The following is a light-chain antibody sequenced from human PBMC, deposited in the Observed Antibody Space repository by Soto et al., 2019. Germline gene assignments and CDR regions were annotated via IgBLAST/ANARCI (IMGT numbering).Light chain of an antibody. CDR2: AAP. J-gene: IGKJ5*01. CDR1: QSISSY. CDR3: QQRYSTPPIT. Sequence: DIQMTQSPSSLSASVGDRVTITCRASQSISSYLNWYQQKPGKAPKLLIYAAPSLQSGVPSRFSGSGSGTDFTLTISSLQPEDFATYYRQQRYSTPPITFGQGTRLEIK. V-gene: IGKV1-39*01.